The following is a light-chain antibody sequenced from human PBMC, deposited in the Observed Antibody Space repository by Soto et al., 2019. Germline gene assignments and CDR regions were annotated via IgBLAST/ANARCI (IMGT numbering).Light chain of an antibody. Sequence: AIRMTQSPSSFSASTGDRVTITCRASQGISSYLAWYQQKPGKAPKLLIYAASTLQSGVPSRFSGSGSGTDFTLTISCLQYEDFATYYCQQYYSYPLTFGGGTTVEIK. V-gene: IGKV1-8*01. J-gene: IGKJ4*01. CDR2: AAS. CDR1: QGISSY. CDR3: QQYYSYPLT.